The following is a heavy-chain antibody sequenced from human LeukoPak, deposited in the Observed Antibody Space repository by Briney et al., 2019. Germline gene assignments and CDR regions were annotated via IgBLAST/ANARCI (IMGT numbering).Heavy chain of an antibody. Sequence: GGSLRLSCAPSGFAFNNYAMTWVRQAPGKGLEWVSNINDNGGQRHYADSVKGRFTISRDNSKNTLFLQMDGLRAEDTAVYYCAKTQWKVGATDYFDYWGQGILVTVSS. CDR2: INDNGGQR. V-gene: IGHV3-23*01. CDR3: AKTQWKVGATDYFDY. CDR1: GFAFNNYA. J-gene: IGHJ4*02. D-gene: IGHD1-26*01.